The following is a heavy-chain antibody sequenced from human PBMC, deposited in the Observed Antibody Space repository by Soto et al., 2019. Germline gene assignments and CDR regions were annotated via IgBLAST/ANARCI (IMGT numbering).Heavy chain of an antibody. Sequence: GGSLRLSCAASGFTFDDYAMHWVRQAPGKGLEWVSGISWNSGSIGYADSVKGRFTISRDNAKNSLYLQMNSLRAEDTALYYCAKEDIVVVPARPPVRYYYYYMDVWGKGTTVTVSS. CDR2: ISWNSGSI. D-gene: IGHD2-2*01. CDR1: GFTFDDYA. CDR3: AKEDIVVVPARPPVRYYYYYMDV. J-gene: IGHJ6*03. V-gene: IGHV3-9*01.